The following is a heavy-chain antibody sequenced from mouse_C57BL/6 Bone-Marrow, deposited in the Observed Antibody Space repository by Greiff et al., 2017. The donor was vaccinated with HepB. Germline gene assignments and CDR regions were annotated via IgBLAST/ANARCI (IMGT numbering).Heavy chain of an antibody. J-gene: IGHJ2*01. Sequence: VKLQESGAELVMPGASVKLSCKASGYTFTSYWMHWVKQRPGQGLEWIGEIDPSDSYTNYNQKFKGKSTLTVDKSSSTAYMQLSSLTSEDSAVYYCAREGIPDFDYWGQGTTLTVSS. CDR2: IDPSDSYT. CDR3: AREGIPDFDY. CDR1: GYTFTSYW. D-gene: IGHD5-1-1*01. V-gene: IGHV1-69*01.